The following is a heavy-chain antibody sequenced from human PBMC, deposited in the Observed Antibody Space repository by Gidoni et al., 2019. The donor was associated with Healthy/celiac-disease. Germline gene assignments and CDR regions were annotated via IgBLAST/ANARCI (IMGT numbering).Heavy chain of an antibody. D-gene: IGHD3-3*01. CDR3: AKALLLGGSIRFLEWLSWGAFDI. CDR2: ISGSGGST. Sequence: EVQLVEAGGGLVQPGGSLRLSGAASGFPISSKANSWVRQAPGKGLELVSAISGSGGSTYYADSVKCRFTISRDNSKNTLYLQMNSLRAEDTAVYYCAKALLLGGSIRFLEWLSWGAFDIWGQGTMVTVSS. CDR1: GFPISSKA. V-gene: IGHV3-23*04. J-gene: IGHJ3*02.